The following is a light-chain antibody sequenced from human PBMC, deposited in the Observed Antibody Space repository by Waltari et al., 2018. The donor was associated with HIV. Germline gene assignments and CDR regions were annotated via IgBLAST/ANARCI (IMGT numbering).Light chain of an antibody. V-gene: IGLV2-8*01. CDR1: SSDLGAYDF. CDR3: SSYGDSLKVL. CDR2: EVT. J-gene: IGLJ2*01. Sequence: QSALTQPPSASGSLGQSVTISCTGSSSDLGAYDFVSWFQQHPHSAPKLLLYEVTRRPATVSDRFSGSRSGNTAFLTVAGPQPDDEATYFCSSYGDSLKVLFGGGTNVTVL.